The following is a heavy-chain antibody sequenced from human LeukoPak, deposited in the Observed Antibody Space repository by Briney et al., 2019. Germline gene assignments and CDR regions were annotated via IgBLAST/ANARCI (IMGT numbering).Heavy chain of an antibody. CDR2: MNPNSGNT. J-gene: IGHJ5*02. Sequence: ASVKVSCKASGYTFTSYDINWARQATGQGLEWMGWMNPNSGNTGYAQKFQGRVTMTRNTSISTAYMELSSLRSEDTAVYYCARVSEVGPRNWFDPWGQGTLVTVSS. CDR3: ARVSEVGPRNWFDP. CDR1: GYTFTSYD. V-gene: IGHV1-8*01. D-gene: IGHD3-10*01.